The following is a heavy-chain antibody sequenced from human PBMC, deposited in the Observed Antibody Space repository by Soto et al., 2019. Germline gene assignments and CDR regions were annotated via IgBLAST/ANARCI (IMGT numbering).Heavy chain of an antibody. Sequence: GGSLRLSCAASGFTFSSYAMSWVRQAPGKGLAWVSAISGSGGSTYYADSVKGRFTISRDNSKNTLYLQMNSLRAEDTAVYYCAREYSSSWYSNYYYYGMDVWGQGTTVTVSS. CDR1: GFTFSSYA. V-gene: IGHV3-23*01. J-gene: IGHJ6*02. D-gene: IGHD6-13*01. CDR3: AREYSSSWYSNYYYYGMDV. CDR2: ISGSGGST.